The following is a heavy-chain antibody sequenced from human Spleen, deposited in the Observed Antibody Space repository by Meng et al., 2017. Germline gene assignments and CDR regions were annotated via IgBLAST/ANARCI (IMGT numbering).Heavy chain of an antibody. CDR1: GFTFSSYE. CDR3: ARSRRKVYYYGSGSYQVLELDYYYYGMDV. CDR2: ISSSGSTI. Sequence: GGSLRLSCAASGFTFSSYEMNWVRQAPGKGLEWVSYISSSGSTIYYADSVKGRFTISRDNAKHSLYLQMNSLRAEDTAVYYYARSRRKVYYYGSGSYQVLELDYYYYGMDVWGQGTTVTVSS. D-gene: IGHD3-10*01. V-gene: IGHV3-48*03. J-gene: IGHJ6*02.